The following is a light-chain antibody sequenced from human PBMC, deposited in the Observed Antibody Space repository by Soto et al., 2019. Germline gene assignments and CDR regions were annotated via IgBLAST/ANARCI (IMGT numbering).Light chain of an antibody. Sequence: IRMTQSPSTLSAYVGDRVTITCRASQSISRWLACYQQKPGRAPKLLMYDASSFHSGVPSRFSGSGSGTEFTLTISSLQPDDFATYYCQQYNSYSLTFGQGTRLEI. CDR1: QSISRW. CDR3: QQYNSYSLT. J-gene: IGKJ5*01. CDR2: DAS. V-gene: IGKV1-5*01.